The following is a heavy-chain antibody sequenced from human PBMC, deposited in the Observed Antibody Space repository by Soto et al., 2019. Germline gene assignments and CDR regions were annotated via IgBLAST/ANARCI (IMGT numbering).Heavy chain of an antibody. Sequence: GASVKVSCKAFGGTFISYALSWVGQAPGQGLEWMGGTIPIFSTTHYAQNFQGRVTITADGSTSTAYMELGSLRSEDTAVYYCAAAVWRGYSEYYYGMDVWGLGTTVTVSS. D-gene: IGHD3-3*01. J-gene: IGHJ6*02. CDR1: GGTFISYA. CDR2: TIPIFSTT. V-gene: IGHV1-69*13. CDR3: AAAVWRGYSEYYYGMDV.